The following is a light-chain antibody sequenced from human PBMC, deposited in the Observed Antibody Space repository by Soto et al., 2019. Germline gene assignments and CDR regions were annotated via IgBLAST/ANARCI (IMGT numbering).Light chain of an antibody. J-gene: IGKJ1*01. Sequence: EIVMTQSPDTLSVSPGERVTLSCGASQSVSSNLAWYQQKPGQAPRLLIYGASTRATGVPARFSGSGSGTDFTLTISSLQSEDFAVYYCQQYNNWPAGAFGQGTKVDIK. CDR1: QSVSSN. CDR2: GAS. V-gene: IGKV3-15*01. CDR3: QQYNNWPAGA.